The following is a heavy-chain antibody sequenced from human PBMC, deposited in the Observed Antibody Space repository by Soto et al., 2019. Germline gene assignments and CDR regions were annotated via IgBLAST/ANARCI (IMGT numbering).Heavy chain of an antibody. V-gene: IGHV4-39*07. CDR1: GGSISSSSYY. Sequence: SETLSLTCTVSGGSISSSSYYWGWIRQPPGKGLEWIGSIYYSGSTYYNPSLKSRVTISLDMSKNHFSLILKSVNAADSAVYYCARGHFDSRGYSNALDYWGQGTLVTAPQ. J-gene: IGHJ4*02. D-gene: IGHD3-22*01. CDR3: ARGHFDSRGYSNALDY. CDR2: IYYSGST.